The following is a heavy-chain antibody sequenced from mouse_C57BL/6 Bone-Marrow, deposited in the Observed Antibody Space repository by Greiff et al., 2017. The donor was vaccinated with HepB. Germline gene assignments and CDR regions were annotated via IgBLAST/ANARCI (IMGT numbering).Heavy chain of an antibody. CDR2: INPYNGGT. CDR3: ARRGELRDDAMDY. CDR1: GYTFTDYY. V-gene: IGHV1-19*01. J-gene: IGHJ4*01. D-gene: IGHD3-3*01. Sequence: VQLQQSGPVLVKPGASVKMSCKASGYTFTDYYMNWVKQSHGKGLEWIGVINPYNGGTSYNQKFKGKATLTVDKSSSTAYMELNSLTSEDSAVYYCARRGELRDDAMDYWGQGTSVTVSS.